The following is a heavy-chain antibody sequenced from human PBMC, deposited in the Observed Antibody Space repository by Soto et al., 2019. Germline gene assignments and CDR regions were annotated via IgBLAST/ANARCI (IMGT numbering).Heavy chain of an antibody. CDR2: IYYSGST. V-gene: IGHV4-61*01. Sequence: ETLSLTCTVSGGSVSSGSYYWSWIRHPPGKGLEWIGYIYYSGSTNYNPSLKSRVTISVDTSKNQFSLKLSSVTAADTAVYYCARDDSGYDYSYFDYWGQGTLVTVSS. D-gene: IGHD5-12*01. J-gene: IGHJ4*02. CDR1: GGSVSSGSYY. CDR3: ARDDSGYDYSYFDY.